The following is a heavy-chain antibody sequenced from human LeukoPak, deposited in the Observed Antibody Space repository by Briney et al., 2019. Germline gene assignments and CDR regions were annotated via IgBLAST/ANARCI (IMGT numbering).Heavy chain of an antibody. J-gene: IGHJ4*02. Sequence: GRFSISRDNAKNSLYLQMNNLRAEDTAVYYCARRFFDWLLSPLGYWCQGTLVTVSS. V-gene: IGHV3-11*06. CDR3: ARRFFDWLLSPLGY. D-gene: IGHD3-9*01.